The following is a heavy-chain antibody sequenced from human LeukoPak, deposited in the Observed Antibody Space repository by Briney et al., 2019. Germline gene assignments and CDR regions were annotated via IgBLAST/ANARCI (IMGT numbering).Heavy chain of an antibody. J-gene: IGHJ5*02. CDR1: GGSISSYY. V-gene: IGHV4-4*07. CDR2: IYTSGST. D-gene: IGHD3-10*01. Sequence: PSETLSLPCTVSGGSISSYYWSWIRQPAGKGLEWIGRIYTSGSTNYNPSLKSRVTISVETSKNQFSLKLKSVTAADTAVYYCARGGYYGSGNDFRFDPWGQGTLVTVSS. CDR3: ARGGYYGSGNDFRFDP.